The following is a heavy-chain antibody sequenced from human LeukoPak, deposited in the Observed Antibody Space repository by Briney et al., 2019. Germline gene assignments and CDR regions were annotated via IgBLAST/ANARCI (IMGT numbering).Heavy chain of an antibody. CDR3: AKDPDSSGYYYDAFDI. J-gene: IGHJ3*02. Sequence: PGGSLRLSCAASGFTFSSHAMSWVRQAPGKGLEWVSAISGSGGTTYYADSVKGRFTISRDNSKNTLYLQMNSLRAEDTAVYYCAKDPDSSGYYYDAFDIWGQGTMVTVSS. CDR1: GFTFSSHA. CDR2: ISGSGGTT. V-gene: IGHV3-23*01. D-gene: IGHD3-22*01.